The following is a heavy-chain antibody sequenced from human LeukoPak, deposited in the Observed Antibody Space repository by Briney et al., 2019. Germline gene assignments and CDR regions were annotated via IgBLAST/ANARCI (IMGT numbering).Heavy chain of an antibody. V-gene: IGHV3-43*02. D-gene: IGHD1-26*01. CDR1: GFTVSGSY. J-gene: IGHJ4*02. Sequence: GGSLRLSCAASGFTVSGSYMTWVRQAPAKGLEWVSLISGDGGTTDYADSVKGRFTISRDNRRNSLYLHMNSLRTEDTVLYFWAKVYVVSGHAYDHWGEATLATVSS. CDR2: ISGDGGTT. CDR3: AKVYVVSGHAYDH.